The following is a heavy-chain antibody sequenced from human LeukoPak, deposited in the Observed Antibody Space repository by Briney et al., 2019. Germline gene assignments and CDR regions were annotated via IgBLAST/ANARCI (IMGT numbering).Heavy chain of an antibody. CDR2: IKRDGNEK. D-gene: IGHD6-19*01. J-gene: IGHJ4*02. V-gene: IGHV3-7*01. CDR3: ARDQSVAGTAHDY. CDR1: GFSFSSYW. Sequence: PGGSLRLSCAASGFSFSSYWMNWVRQAPGKGLEWVANIKRDGNEKFYVDSVKGRFTISRDNAKNSLYLQMNSLRAEETAVYYCARDQSVAGTAHDYWGQGTLVTVSS.